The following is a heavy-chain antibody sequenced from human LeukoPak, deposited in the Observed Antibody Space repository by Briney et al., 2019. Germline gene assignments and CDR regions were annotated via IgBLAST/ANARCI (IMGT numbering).Heavy chain of an antibody. CDR2: INPNGGGT. CDR1: GYIFSDYY. J-gene: IGHJ4*02. Sequence: ASVKVSCKASGYIFSDYYMHWVRQAPGQGREWMGWINPNGGGTNYAQRFQGRVTMTRDRSISTVHMDLSRLTYDDTAVYYCARDKGPRWEDYWGQGTLVTVSS. CDR3: ARDKGPRWEDY. D-gene: IGHD1-26*01. V-gene: IGHV1-2*02.